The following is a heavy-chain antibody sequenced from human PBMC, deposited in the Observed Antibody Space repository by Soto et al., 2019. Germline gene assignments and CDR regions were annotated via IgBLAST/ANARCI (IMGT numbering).Heavy chain of an antibody. Sequence: GGSLRLSCAASGFTFSSYAISWARQAPGKGLEWVSAISGSGGSTYYADSVKGRFTISRDNSKNTLYLQMNSLRAEDTAVYYCAKDGGNYGDYVWRLVSRAFDIWGQGTMVTASS. CDR1: GFTFSSYA. CDR2: ISGSGGST. CDR3: AKDGGNYGDYVWRLVSRAFDI. D-gene: IGHD4-17*01. V-gene: IGHV3-23*01. J-gene: IGHJ3*02.